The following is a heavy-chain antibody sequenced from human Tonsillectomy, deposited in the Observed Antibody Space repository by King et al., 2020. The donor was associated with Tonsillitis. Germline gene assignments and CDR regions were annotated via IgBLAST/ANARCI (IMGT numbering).Heavy chain of an antibody. CDR1: GGTFSSYA. D-gene: IGHD4-17*01. CDR2: IIPLLGIA. CDR3: ARARGWPGDGDYRRRTDLDY. Sequence: QLVQSGAEVKKPGSSVKVSCKASGGTFSSYAISWVRQAPGQGLEWMGRIIPLLGIANYAQKFQGRVTITADKSTSTAYMELRSLRSEDTAVYYCARARGWPGDGDYRRRTDLDYWGQRTLVPVSS. J-gene: IGHJ4*02. V-gene: IGHV1-69*09.